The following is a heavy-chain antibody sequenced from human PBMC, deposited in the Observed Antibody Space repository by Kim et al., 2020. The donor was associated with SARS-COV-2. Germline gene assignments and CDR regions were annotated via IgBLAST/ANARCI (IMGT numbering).Heavy chain of an antibody. J-gene: IGHJ4*02. CDR3: ARGDPRDY. V-gene: IGHV7-4-1*02. CDR2: INTKTGNP. Sequence: ASVKVSCKAYGYTFTNYAMNWVRQAPGQGLEWVGWINTKTGNPTYVQGFTGRFVFSLDTSVRTSYLQISSLKTEDTAVYYCARGDPRDYWGQGTLVTVSS. CDR1: GYTFTNYA.